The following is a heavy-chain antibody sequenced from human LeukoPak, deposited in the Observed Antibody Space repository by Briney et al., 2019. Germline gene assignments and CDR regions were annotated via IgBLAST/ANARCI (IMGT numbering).Heavy chain of an antibody. Sequence: PGGSLRLSCAASGFTFTTYWMSWVRQTPGKGLEWLANIKQDGGEKYYVDSVEGRFTVSRDNAKNSLYLQMNSLRVEDTGVYYCTRYSGYPGDYWGQGTLVTVSS. CDR2: IKQDGGEK. D-gene: IGHD5-12*01. V-gene: IGHV3-7*01. CDR3: TRYSGYPGDY. CDR1: GFTFTTYW. J-gene: IGHJ4*02.